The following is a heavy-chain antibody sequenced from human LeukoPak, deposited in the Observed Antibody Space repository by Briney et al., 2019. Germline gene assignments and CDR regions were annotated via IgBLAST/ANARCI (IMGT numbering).Heavy chain of an antibody. V-gene: IGHV3-43*02. CDR2: ISGGGDDT. J-gene: IGHJ4*02. D-gene: IGHD2-2*01. CDR3: AKDFFYSTSWHSFDY. Sequence: PGGSLRLSCTVSGFTFDDYAMHWVRQVPGKGLEWVSLISGGGDDTYYADSVKGRFTISRDNRKNSLYLQMSNLRIEDTALYYCAKDFFYSTSWHSFDYWGQGTLVSVSS. CDR1: GFTFDDYA.